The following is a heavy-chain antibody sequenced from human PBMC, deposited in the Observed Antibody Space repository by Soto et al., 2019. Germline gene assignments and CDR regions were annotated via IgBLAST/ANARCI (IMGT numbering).Heavy chain of an antibody. D-gene: IGHD1-1*01. J-gene: IGHJ6*02. CDR1: TDTFRNYA. CDR3: ARDRGSGEHQVEPTARYGMDV. Sequence: QVQLVQSGAEVRKPGSSVKVSCKASTDTFRNYAISWVRQAPGQGLEWMGGIIPIFGLTKFAEKFQGRLTITAYESTSTGYMELSSLRSGDPAVYYCARDRGSGEHQVEPTARYGMDVWGPGTTVTVSS. V-gene: IGHV1-69*19. CDR2: IIPIFGLT.